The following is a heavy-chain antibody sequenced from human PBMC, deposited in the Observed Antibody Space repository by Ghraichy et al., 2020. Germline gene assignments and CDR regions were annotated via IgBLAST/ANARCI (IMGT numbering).Heavy chain of an antibody. D-gene: IGHD3-22*01. Sequence: SETLSLTCAVYGGSFSGYYWSWIRQPPGKGLEWIGEINHSGSTNYNPSLKSRVTISVDTSKNQFSLKLSSVTAADTAVYYCAADSSGYYFAFDIWGQGTMVTVSS. CDR3: AADSSGYYFAFDI. J-gene: IGHJ3*02. CDR1: GGSFSGYY. CDR2: INHSGST. V-gene: IGHV4-34*01.